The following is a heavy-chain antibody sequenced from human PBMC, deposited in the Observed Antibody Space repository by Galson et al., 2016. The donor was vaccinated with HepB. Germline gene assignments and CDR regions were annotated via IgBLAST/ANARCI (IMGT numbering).Heavy chain of an antibody. D-gene: IGHD3-3*01. J-gene: IGHJ4*02. CDR2: ISSTSRTI. CDR3: ARSYYDFWSGLGY. V-gene: IGHV3-48*01. CDR1: GFTFSSYN. Sequence: SLRLSCAASGFTFSSYNMNWVRQAPGKGLEWVPYISSTSRTINYADSVKGRFTISRDDSKNTVYLQMNSLRAEDTAVYYCARSYYDFWSGLGYWGQGTLVTVSS.